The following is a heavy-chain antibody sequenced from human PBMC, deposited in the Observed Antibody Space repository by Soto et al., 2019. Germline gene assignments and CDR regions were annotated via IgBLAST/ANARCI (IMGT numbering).Heavy chain of an antibody. D-gene: IGHD2-15*01. Sequence: QVQLVESGGGVVQPGRSLRLSCAASGFTFSSYAMHWVRQAPGKGLEWVAVISYDGSNKYYADSVKGRFTISRDISKNRLYLQMNSLGPEDTAVYYCARAGGLLLDYWGQGTLVTVSS. V-gene: IGHV3-30-3*01. CDR1: GFTFSSYA. CDR2: ISYDGSNK. J-gene: IGHJ4*02. CDR3: ARAGGLLLDY.